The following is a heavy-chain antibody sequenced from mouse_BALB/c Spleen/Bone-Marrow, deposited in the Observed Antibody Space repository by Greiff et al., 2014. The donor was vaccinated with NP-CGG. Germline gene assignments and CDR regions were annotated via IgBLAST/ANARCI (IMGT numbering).Heavy chain of an antibody. V-gene: IGHV2-6-7*02. Sequence: VQLQESGPGLVAPSQSLSITCTVSGFSLTGYGVSWVRQPPGKGLEWLGMIWGDGSTYYNSALKSRLSISKDNSKSQVFLKMNSLQTDDTARYYCARDSFLITRALDYWGQGTSVTVSS. J-gene: IGHJ4*01. CDR3: ARDSFLITRALDY. CDR1: GFSLTGYG. CDR2: IWGDGST. D-gene: IGHD2-4*01.